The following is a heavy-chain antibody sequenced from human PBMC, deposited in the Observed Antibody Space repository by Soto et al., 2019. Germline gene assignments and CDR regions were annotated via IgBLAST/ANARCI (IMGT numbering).Heavy chain of an antibody. CDR1: GDSVSSDITS. V-gene: IGHV6-1*01. J-gene: IGHJ3*01. CDR3: ARGNALDV. CDR2: TYYRSKWFH. Sequence: QGQLQQSGPGLVKPSQTLSLTCAISGDSVSSDITSWNWIRQSPSRGLEWLGRTYYRSKWFHDYVASVKSRITINPATSKNQFSLELNSMTPEDTAVYYCARGNALDVWGQGTVVTVSS. D-gene: IGHD3-10*01.